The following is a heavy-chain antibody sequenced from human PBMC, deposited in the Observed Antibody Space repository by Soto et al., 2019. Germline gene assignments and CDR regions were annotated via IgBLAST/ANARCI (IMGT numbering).Heavy chain of an antibody. V-gene: IGHV3-9*01. CDR2: ISWNSGSI. Sequence: EVQLVESGGGLVQPGRSLRLSCAASGFTFDDYAMHWVRQAPGKGLEWVSGISWNSGSIGYADSVKGQFTISRDNAKNSLYLQMNSLRAEDTALYYCAKDISVIAAAGTAFDYWGQGTLVTVSS. J-gene: IGHJ4*02. CDR1: GFTFDDYA. CDR3: AKDISVIAAAGTAFDY. D-gene: IGHD6-13*01.